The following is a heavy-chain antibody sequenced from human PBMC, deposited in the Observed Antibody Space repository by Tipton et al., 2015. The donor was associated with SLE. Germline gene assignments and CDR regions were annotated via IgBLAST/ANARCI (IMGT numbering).Heavy chain of an antibody. Sequence: SLRLSCAASGFIFDDYAMSWVRQAPGKGLEWVGHIKSKSDGGTADYAAPVKGRFTISRDDSKNTLILEMHSLRTEDAALYYCTSEFSFFGVGYYFDYWGQGALVTVSS. CDR3: TSEFSFFGVGYYFDY. CDR1: GFIFDDYA. D-gene: IGHD3-3*01. CDR2: IKSKSDGGTA. V-gene: IGHV3-15*01. J-gene: IGHJ4*02.